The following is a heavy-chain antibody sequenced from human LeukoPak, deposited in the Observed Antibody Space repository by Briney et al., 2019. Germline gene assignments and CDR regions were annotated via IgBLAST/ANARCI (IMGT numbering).Heavy chain of an antibody. V-gene: IGHV1-18*01. CDR1: GYTFTSYG. CDR3: ARDSLDIVVVPGSY. J-gene: IGHJ4*02. D-gene: IGHD2-2*01. Sequence: ASVKVSCKASGYTFTSYGISWVRQAPGQGLEWMGWISAYNGNTNYAQKLQGRVTMTTDTSTSTAYMELRSLRSDDTAVYCCARDSLDIVVVPGSYWGQGTLVTVSS. CDR2: ISAYNGNT.